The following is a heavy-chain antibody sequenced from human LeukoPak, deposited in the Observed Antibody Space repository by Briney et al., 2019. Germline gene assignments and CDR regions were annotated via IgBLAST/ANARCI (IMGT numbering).Heavy chain of an antibody. Sequence: GGSPRLSCEVSGFTFSSYEMNWVRQAPGKGLEWVSYISSSGSTIYYADSLKGRFTISRDNAKNSLYLQMNSLRAEDTALYYCARDASDYWFFDLWGRGTLVTVSS. V-gene: IGHV3-48*03. CDR1: GFTFSSYE. D-gene: IGHD3-3*01. J-gene: IGHJ2*01. CDR2: ISSSGSTI. CDR3: ARDASDYWFFDL.